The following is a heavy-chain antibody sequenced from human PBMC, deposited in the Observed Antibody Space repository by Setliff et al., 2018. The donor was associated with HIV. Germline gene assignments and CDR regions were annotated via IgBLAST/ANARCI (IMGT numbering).Heavy chain of an antibody. CDR3: ARDTGQQLVGFDI. Sequence: GASVKVSCKASGYTFTNYYMHWVRQAPGQGLEWMGWINPNSGGTNYAQKFQGRVTITTDESTITAYMELSSLRSEDTAVYYCARDTGQQLVGFDIWGQGTMVTVSS. CDR1: GYTFTNYY. J-gene: IGHJ3*02. D-gene: IGHD6-13*01. CDR2: INPNSGGT. V-gene: IGHV1-2*02.